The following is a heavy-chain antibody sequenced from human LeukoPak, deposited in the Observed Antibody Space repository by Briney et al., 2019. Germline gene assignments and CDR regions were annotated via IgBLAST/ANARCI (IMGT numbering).Heavy chain of an antibody. V-gene: IGHV4-39*07. D-gene: IGHD6-19*01. J-gene: IGHJ4*02. CDR2: IYYSGST. Sequence: PSETLSLTCTVPGGSISSSSYYWGCIRQPPGKGLEWIGSIYYSGSTNYNPSLKSRVTISIDTSRDQFSLKLSSVTAADTAVYYCARGTAVAHDYWGQGTLVTVSS. CDR1: GGSISSSSYY. CDR3: ARGTAVAHDY.